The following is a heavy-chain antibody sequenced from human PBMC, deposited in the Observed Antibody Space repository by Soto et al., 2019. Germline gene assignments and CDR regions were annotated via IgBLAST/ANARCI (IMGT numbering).Heavy chain of an antibody. CDR1: VYTFTSYG. CDR2: ISAYNANT. CDR3: ARQPYSSGWYEVDY. Sequence: ASVRVSCRASVYTFTSYGITWVXQAPGQGLEGMGGISAYNANTNYAQKRQGRVTMTTDTSTSTAYMELRSRRSDDAAVYYCARQPYSSGWYEVDYWGQGTLVTVSS. V-gene: IGHV1-18*01. D-gene: IGHD6-19*01. J-gene: IGHJ4*02.